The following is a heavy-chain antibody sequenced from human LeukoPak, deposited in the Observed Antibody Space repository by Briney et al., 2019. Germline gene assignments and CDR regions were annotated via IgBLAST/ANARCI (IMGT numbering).Heavy chain of an antibody. CDR3: ATSPADYGGG. D-gene: IGHD4-23*01. V-gene: IGHV3-74*01. CDR1: GFTFSSYW. CDR2: INSDGSST. Sequence: GGSLRLSRAASGFTFSSYWMHWVRQAPGKGLVWVSRINSDGSSTIYADSVKGRFTISRDNAKNTLYLQMNSLRAEDTAVYYCATSPADYGGGWGQGTLVTVSS. J-gene: IGHJ4*02.